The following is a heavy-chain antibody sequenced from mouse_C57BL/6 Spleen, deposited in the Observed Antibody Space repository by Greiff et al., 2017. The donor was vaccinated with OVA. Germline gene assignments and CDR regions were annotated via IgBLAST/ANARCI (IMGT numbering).Heavy chain of an antibody. D-gene: IGHD2-4*01. V-gene: IGHV5-16*01. Sequence: EVMLVESEGGLVQPGSSMKLSCTASGFTFSDYYMAWVRQVPEKGLEWVANINYDGSSTYYLDSLKSRFIISRDNAKNILYLQMSSLKSEDTATYYCAREYDSFDYWGQGTTLTVSS. CDR2: INYDGSST. CDR3: AREYDSFDY. CDR1: GFTFSDYY. J-gene: IGHJ2*01.